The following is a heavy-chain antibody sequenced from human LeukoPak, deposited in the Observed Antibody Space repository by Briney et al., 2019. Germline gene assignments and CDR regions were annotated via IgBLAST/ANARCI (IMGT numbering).Heavy chain of an antibody. D-gene: IGHD2-15*01. CDR3: ARDSKVVVAANLFDY. CDR1: GYTFTSYY. Sequence: ASVKVSCKASGYTFTSYYMHWVRQAPGQGLEWMGIINPSGGSTSYAQKFQGRVTMTRDTSTSTVYMELSSLRSGDTAVYYCARDSKVVVAANLFDYWGQGTLVTVSS. CDR2: INPSGGST. J-gene: IGHJ4*02. V-gene: IGHV1-46*01.